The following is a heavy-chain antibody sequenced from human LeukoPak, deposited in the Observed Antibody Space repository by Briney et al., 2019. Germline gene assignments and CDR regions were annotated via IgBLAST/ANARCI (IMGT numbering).Heavy chain of an antibody. V-gene: IGHV3-33*06. CDR1: GFTFSSYG. CDR2: IWSDGSNK. CDR3: AKDAQRGFDYSNSLEY. J-gene: IGHJ4*02. Sequence: GGSLRLSCAASGFTFSSYGMHWVRQAPGTGLEWAAVIWSDGSNKYYADSVKGRFTISRDDSKNTLYLQMNSLRAEDTAVYYCAKDAQRGFDYSNSLEYWGQGTLVTVSS. D-gene: IGHD4-11*01.